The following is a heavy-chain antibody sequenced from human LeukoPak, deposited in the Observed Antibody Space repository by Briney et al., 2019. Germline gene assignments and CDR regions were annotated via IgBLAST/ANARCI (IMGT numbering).Heavy chain of an antibody. D-gene: IGHD3-22*01. J-gene: IGHJ4*02. CDR3: AKDDTSGYFYIDY. CDR2: IWYDGTKK. V-gene: IGHV3-30*02. CDR1: GFSFDDYG. Sequence: GGSLRLSCAASGFSFDDYGLTWVRQAPGKGLEWVALIWYDGTKKYYADSVKGRFTISKDNSKNTLWLQMNSLRAEDTAVYYCAKDDTSGYFYIDYWGQGTLVTVSS.